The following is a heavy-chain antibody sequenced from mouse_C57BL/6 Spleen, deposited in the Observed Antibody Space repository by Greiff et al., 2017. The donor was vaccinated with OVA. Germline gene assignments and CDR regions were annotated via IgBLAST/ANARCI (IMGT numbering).Heavy chain of an antibody. V-gene: IGHV5-17*01. D-gene: IGHD6-1*01. CDR3: ASRGSHYAMDY. J-gene: IGHJ4*01. CDR2: ISSGSSTI. CDR1: GFTFSDYG. Sequence: EVMLVESGGGLVKPGGSLKLSCAASGFTFSDYGMHWVRQAPEKGLEWVAYISSGSSTIYYAATVKGRFTISRDNAKNTLFLQMTSLWSEDTAMYYCASRGSHYAMDYWGQGTSVTVSS.